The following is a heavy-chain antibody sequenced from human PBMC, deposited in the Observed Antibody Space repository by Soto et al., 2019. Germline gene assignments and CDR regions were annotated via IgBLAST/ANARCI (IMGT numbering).Heavy chain of an antibody. D-gene: IGHD3-16*01. J-gene: IGHJ4*02. CDR3: ARWTLSKRLDY. CDR2: IKGDGSDQ. V-gene: IGHV3-7*05. Sequence: CMTCVRKDPGKGLEWVANIKGDGSDQHYVDSVKGRFTISRDNAKNSLYLQMSSLRSEYTADYDGARWTLSKRLDYLVRGSLDTVFS. CDR1: C.